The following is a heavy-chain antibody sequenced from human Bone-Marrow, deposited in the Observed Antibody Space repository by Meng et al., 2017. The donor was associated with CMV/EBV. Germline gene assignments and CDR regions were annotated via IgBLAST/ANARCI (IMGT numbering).Heavy chain of an antibody. V-gene: IGHV4-39*07. D-gene: IGHD4/OR15-4a*01. J-gene: IGHJ3*02. CDR3: ARHDYYDAFDI. Sequence: ESLKISCTVSGGSISSSSYYWGWIRQPPGKGLEWIGSIYYSGSTYYNPSLKSRVTISVDTSKNQFSLKLSSVTAADTAVYYCARHDYYDAFDIWGQGTMVTVSS. CDR2: IYYSGST. CDR1: GGSISSSSYY.